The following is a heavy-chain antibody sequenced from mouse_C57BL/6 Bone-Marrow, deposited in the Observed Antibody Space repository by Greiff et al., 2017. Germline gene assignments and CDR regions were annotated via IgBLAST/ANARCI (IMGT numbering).Heavy chain of an antibody. CDR2: IDPENGDT. D-gene: IGHD2-4*01. CDR1: GFNIKDDY. V-gene: IGHV14-4*01. CDR3: TTSYDYDPWVAY. J-gene: IGHJ3*01. Sequence: EVQLQQSGAELVRPGASVKLSCTASGFNIKDDYMHWVKQRPEQGLEWIGWIDPENGDTEYASKFQGKATITADTSSNTAYLQLSSLTSEDTAVYYCTTSYDYDPWVAYWGQGTLVTVSA.